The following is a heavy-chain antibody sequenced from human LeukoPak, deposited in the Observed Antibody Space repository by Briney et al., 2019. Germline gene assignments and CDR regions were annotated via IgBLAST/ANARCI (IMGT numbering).Heavy chain of an antibody. CDR3: ARSQWSDY. V-gene: IGHV3-30-3*01. J-gene: IGHJ4*02. CDR2: ISYDENNK. CDR1: GFTFSNYA. D-gene: IGHD2-8*01. Sequence: GGSPRLSCAASGFTFSNYAMYWVRQAPGKGLEWVAVISYDENNKYYTDSVKGRFTISRDNSKNTLYLQMNSLRAEDTAVYYCARSQWSDYWGQGTLVTVSS.